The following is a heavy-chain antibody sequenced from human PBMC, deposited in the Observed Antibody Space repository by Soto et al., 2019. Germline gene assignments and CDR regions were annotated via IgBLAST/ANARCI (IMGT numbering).Heavy chain of an antibody. CDR1: GDSISSYY. V-gene: IGHV4-59*12. CDR2: TYYSGST. Sequence: LSLTCTVSGDSISSYYWTWIRQPPGKGLEWIGYTYYSGSTNYNPTLKSRVTISVDTSKNQFSLKLSSVTAADTAVYYCARGPLQAYPYYYYYGMDVWGQGTTVTVSS. D-gene: IGHD4-4*01. J-gene: IGHJ6*02. CDR3: ARGPLQAYPYYYYYGMDV.